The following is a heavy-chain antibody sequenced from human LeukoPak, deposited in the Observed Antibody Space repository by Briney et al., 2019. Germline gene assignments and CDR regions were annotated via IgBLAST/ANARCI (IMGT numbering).Heavy chain of an antibody. V-gene: IGHV3-7*03. CDR3: ARRYFDY. CDR1: GFTISSYW. J-gene: IGHJ4*02. CDR2: IKQDGSEE. Sequence: GGSLRLSCVASGFTISSYWMHWVRQAPGKGLEWVANIKQDGSEEYYVDSVKGRFTISRDNAKNSPYLQMNSLRAEDTAVYYCARRYFDYWGQGILVTVSS.